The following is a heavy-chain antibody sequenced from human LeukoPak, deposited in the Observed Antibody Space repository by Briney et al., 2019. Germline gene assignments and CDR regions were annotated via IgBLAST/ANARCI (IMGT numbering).Heavy chain of an antibody. CDR3: AKGGTIRAFDI. D-gene: IGHD3-16*01. J-gene: IGHJ3*02. CDR1: GFTFSSYG. CDR2: ISGTGGNI. Sequence: GGSLRLSCAASGFTFSSYGMSWVRQAPGKGLEWVSGISGTGGNIQYADSVKGRSTISRDNSKNTLYLQVNSLRAEDTAVYYCAKGGTIRAFDIWGQGTMVTVSS. V-gene: IGHV3-23*01.